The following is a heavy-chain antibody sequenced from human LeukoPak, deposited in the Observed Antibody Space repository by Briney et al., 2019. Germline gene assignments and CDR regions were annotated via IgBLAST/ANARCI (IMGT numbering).Heavy chain of an antibody. Sequence: PGGSLRLSCVASGFTFSAYEMNWVRQAPGKGLERLSYISGSGDTIYYAESVKGRFTISRDNAKNSLYLQMSSLRAEDTAVYYCVSAYGGLLDYWGQGTLVTVSS. V-gene: IGHV3-48*03. J-gene: IGHJ4*02. CDR3: VSAYGGLLDY. CDR2: ISGSGDTI. CDR1: GFTFSAYE. D-gene: IGHD3-16*01.